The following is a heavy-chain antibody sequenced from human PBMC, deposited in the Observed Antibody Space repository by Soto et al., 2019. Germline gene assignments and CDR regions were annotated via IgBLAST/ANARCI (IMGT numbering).Heavy chain of an antibody. J-gene: IGHJ4*02. CDR1: GYTFTSYY. Sequence: QVQLVQSGAEVKKPGASVKVSCKASGYTFTSYYVHWVRQAPGQGLEWMGIINPSGGGTNYAQKFQGRVTLPRDTFTREVYIELRSLKSEDLAVYYCARSLSAFDVWSQGTLVSVS. CDR3: ARSLSAFDV. D-gene: IGHD6-13*01. V-gene: IGHV1-46*01. CDR2: INPSGGGT.